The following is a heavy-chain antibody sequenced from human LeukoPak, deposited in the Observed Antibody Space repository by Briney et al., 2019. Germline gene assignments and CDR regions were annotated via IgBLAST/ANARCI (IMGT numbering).Heavy chain of an antibody. CDR1: GGSFSGYY. J-gene: IGHJ4*02. V-gene: IGHV4-34*01. CDR2: INHSGST. D-gene: IGHD3-10*01. CDR3: ARDYRDVLLWFGELSK. Sequence: SETLSLTCAVYGGSFSGYYWSWIRQPPGKGLEWIGEINHSGSTNYNPSLKSRVTISVDTSKNQFSLKLSSVTAADTAVYYCARDYRDVLLWFGELSKWGQGTLVTVSS.